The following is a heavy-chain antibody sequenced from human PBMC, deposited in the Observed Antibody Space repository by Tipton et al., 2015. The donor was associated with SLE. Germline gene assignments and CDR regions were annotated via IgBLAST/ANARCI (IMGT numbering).Heavy chain of an antibody. V-gene: IGHV3-9*01. D-gene: IGHD6-13*01. CDR3: AKDIGLDGSSSWRFDP. J-gene: IGHJ5*02. Sequence: SLRLSCAASGFTFDAYAMHWVRQAPGKGLEWVSGISWNSGSIGYADSVKGRFTSSRDNAKNSLYLQMNSLRAEDTALYYCAKDIGLDGSSSWRFDPWGQGTLVTVSS. CDR1: GFTFDAYA. CDR2: ISWNSGSI.